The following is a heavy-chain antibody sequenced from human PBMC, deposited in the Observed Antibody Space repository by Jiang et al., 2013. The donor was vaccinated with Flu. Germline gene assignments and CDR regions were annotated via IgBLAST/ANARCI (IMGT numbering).Heavy chain of an antibody. Sequence: SLRISCKGSGYPFSDYWITWVRQMPDRLEWMGGLILVALIRPTARPFQGHVTISADKSISTAYLQWSSLKASDTAIYYCVRHALGGSGWHYFDDWGPGTLVTVSS. CDR1: GYPFSDYW. CDR2: LILVALIR. D-gene: IGHD6-19*01. CDR3: VRHALGGSGWHYFDD. V-gene: IGHV5-10-1*01. J-gene: IGHJ4*02.